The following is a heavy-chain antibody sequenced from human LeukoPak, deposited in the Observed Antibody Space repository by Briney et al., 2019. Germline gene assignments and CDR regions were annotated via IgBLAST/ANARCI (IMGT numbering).Heavy chain of an antibody. Sequence: GASVKVSCKASGYTFTSYGISWVRQAPGQGLEWMGWISAYNGNTNYAQKLQGRVTMTTDTSTSTAYMELRSLRSDDTAVYYCARDRRYDMAVAVTQEYYYYYYGMDVWGQGTTVTVSS. J-gene: IGHJ6*02. V-gene: IGHV1-18*01. D-gene: IGHD6-19*01. CDR3: ARDRRYDMAVAVTQEYYYYYYGMDV. CDR2: ISAYNGNT. CDR1: GYTFTSYG.